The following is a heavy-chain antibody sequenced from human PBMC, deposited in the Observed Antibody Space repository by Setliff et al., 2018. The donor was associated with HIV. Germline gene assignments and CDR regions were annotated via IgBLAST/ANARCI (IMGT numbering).Heavy chain of an antibody. CDR2: INGGNGKT. Sequence: ASVKVSCKTSGYIFTQYAVHWVRQAPGQRLEWMGWINGGNGKTKYSQKFQGRVTFTRDTSTTTAYMEVSSLRSEDTAVYYCARGVNTAKVEDLWGQGTLVTVSS. CDR1: GYIFTQYA. J-gene: IGHJ5*02. CDR3: ARGVNTAKVEDL. V-gene: IGHV1-3*01. D-gene: IGHD2-15*01.